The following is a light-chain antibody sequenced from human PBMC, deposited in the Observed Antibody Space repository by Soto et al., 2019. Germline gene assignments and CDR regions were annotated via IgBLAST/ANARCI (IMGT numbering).Light chain of an antibody. CDR1: SSDVGGYNY. J-gene: IGLJ1*01. CDR2: EVS. CDR3: SSYTSSSTPYV. V-gene: IGLV2-14*03. Sequence: QSVLTQPASVSGSPGQSITISCTGTSSDVGGYNYVSWYQQHPGKAPKLMIYEVSNRPSGDSDRFSGSKSGNTASLTISGLQAEDEADYYCSSYTSSSTPYVFGRGTKVTVL.